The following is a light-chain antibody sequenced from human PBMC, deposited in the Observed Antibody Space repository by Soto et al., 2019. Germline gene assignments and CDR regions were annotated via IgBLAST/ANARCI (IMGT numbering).Light chain of an antibody. J-gene: IGKJ3*01. Sequence: DTQMTQSPSTLSASVGDRVTITCRASQSISSSLAWYQQKPGRAPQLLMYMASTLESGVPSRFGGSGSGTEFTLTISSLQPDDCATYYCQQYKTSHFIFGPGTKVDIK. CDR2: MAS. V-gene: IGKV1-5*03. CDR1: QSISSS. CDR3: QQYKTSHFI.